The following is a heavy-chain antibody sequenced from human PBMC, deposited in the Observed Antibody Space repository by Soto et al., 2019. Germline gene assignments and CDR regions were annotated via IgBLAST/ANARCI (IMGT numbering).Heavy chain of an antibody. D-gene: IGHD6-13*01. CDR3: ARGGASSLPFDF. CDR1: GGSISSSY. V-gene: IGHV4-59*01. J-gene: IGHJ4*02. CDR2: ISYSGST. Sequence: PSETLSLTCTVSGGSISSSYWSWIRQPPGKGLEWIGYISYSGSTNYNPSLKSRVTISVDTSKNQFSLKLISVTATDTAVYYCARGGASSLPFDFWGQGILVTVSS.